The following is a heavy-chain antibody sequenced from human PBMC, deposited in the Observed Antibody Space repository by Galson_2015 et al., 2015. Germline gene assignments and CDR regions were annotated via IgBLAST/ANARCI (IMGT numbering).Heavy chain of an antibody. CDR1: GFTFDDYA. J-gene: IGHJ4*02. CDR3: GKEKTLRNAIDN. V-gene: IGHV3-9*01. CDR2: ISWDSGTI. Sequence: SLRLSCAASGFTFDDYAMHWVRQAPGKGLEWVSGISWDSGTIAYADSVKGRFTISRDNAKNSLYLQMNSLSAEDTALYYCGKEKTLRNAIDNWGQGTLVTVSS.